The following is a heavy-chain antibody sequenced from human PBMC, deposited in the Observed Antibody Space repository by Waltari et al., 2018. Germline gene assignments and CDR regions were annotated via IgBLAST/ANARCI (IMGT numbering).Heavy chain of an antibody. CDR1: EGNFNNYP. CDR3: VRSSLVGVSVGFDI. V-gene: IGHV1-69*01. Sequence: QAQVVQSGAEVRKPGSSVKVSCRASEGNFNNYPTYWLRQAPGQRFEWMGGVIPKLGATDYAQKFQDRVTITVDDSTSTVYMDLSGLTSDDTAIYYCVRSSLVGVSVGFDIWGQGTVVIVSS. J-gene: IGHJ3*02. D-gene: IGHD1-26*01. CDR2: VIPKLGAT.